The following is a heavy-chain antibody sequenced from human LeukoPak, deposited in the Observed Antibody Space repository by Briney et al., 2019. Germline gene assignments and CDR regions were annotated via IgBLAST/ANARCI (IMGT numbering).Heavy chain of an antibody. D-gene: IGHD1-14*01. CDR1: GFIFSSYT. CDR2: LSTSSSYI. Sequence: GGSLRLSCGASGFIFSSYTVNCVRQAPGKGLEWVLSLSTSSSYIYYADSVKGRFTISRHNAQNTLYLQVNTLIAEDTAVYYCARDRGNQRGYYYYYMDVWGKGTTVTVSS. J-gene: IGHJ6*03. CDR3: ARDRGNQRGYYYYYMDV. V-gene: IGHV3-21*01.